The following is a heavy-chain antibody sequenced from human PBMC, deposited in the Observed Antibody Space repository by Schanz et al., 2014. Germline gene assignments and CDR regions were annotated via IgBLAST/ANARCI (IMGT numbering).Heavy chain of an antibody. Sequence: QVQLVQSGAEVKKPGASVKLSCKASNYIFTKYYIHCVRQAPGQGLEWMGRIIPILDKTNYAQKFQGRVTMTADKSTSTVYMEVSGLRSEDTAVYYCAKVDRTRYYAMDVWGQGTTVTVSS. CDR2: IIPILDKT. J-gene: IGHJ6*02. V-gene: IGHV1-46*01. CDR3: AKVDRTRYYAMDV. CDR1: NYIFTKYY. D-gene: IGHD3-9*01.